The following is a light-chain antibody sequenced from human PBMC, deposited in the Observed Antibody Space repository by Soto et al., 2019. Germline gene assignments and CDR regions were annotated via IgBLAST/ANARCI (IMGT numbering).Light chain of an antibody. Sequence: DIQMTQSPSSLSASLGDRVTITCRASQNINTYLSWYQQKPGKAPRFLIYTASNLQSGVPPRFSGSGSGTELTLTISSLQPEDFATYYCPQSYSSPRTFGQGTKVDI. CDR1: QNINTY. V-gene: IGKV1-39*01. J-gene: IGKJ1*01. CDR2: TAS. CDR3: PQSYSSPRT.